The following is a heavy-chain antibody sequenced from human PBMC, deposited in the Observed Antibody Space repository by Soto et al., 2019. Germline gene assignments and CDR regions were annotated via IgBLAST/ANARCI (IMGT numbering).Heavy chain of an antibody. D-gene: IGHD6-6*01. CDR3: ARPAFSSSWPYYFDY. J-gene: IGHJ4*02. V-gene: IGHV1-18*04. CDR1: GYTFTSYG. CDR2: ISAYNGNT. Sequence: QVQLVQSGAEVKKPGASVKVSCKASGYTFTSYGISWVRQAPGQGLEWMGWISAYNGNTNDAQKLQGRVTMTTDPSTSTAYMALRSLRSDDTAVYYCARPAFSSSWPYYFDYWGQGTLVPVSS.